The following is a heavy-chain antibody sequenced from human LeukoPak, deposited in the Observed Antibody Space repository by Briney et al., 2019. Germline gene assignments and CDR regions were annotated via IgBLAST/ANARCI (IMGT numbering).Heavy chain of an antibody. V-gene: IGHV3-9*01. CDR3: AKVLELGYFDWTFDY. J-gene: IGHJ4*02. CDR1: GFTLDDYA. Sequence: PGGSLRLSCAAPGFTLDDYAMHWVRQAPGKGLEWVSGISWNSGSIGYADSVKGRFAISRDNAKNSLYLQMNGLRAEDTALYHCAKVLELGYFDWTFDYWGQGTLVTVSS. D-gene: IGHD3-9*01. CDR2: ISWNSGSI.